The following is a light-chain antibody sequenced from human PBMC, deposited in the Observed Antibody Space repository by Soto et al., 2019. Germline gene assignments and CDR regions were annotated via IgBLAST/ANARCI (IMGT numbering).Light chain of an antibody. CDR3: QQYNSYAPWT. Sequence: DIQMTQSPCTLSASVGDRVTITCRASQSISSWLAWYQQKPGKAPKLLIYDASSLESGVPSRFSGSGSGTEFTLTISSLQPDDFVAYYCQQYNSYAPWTFGQGTKVEIK. V-gene: IGKV1-5*01. CDR1: QSISSW. J-gene: IGKJ1*01. CDR2: DAS.